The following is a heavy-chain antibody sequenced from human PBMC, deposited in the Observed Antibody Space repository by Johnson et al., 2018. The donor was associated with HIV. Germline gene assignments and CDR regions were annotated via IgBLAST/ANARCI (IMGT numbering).Heavy chain of an antibody. V-gene: IGHV3-9*01. Sequence: VQLVESGGGLVQPGRSLRLSCAASGFTFDDYAMHWVRQAPGKGLEWVSGISWNSGSIGYAESVKGRFTISRDNAKNSLYLQMNSLRAEDTALYYCAKGVGATTNDAFDIWGQGTMVTVSS. CDR2: ISWNSGSI. CDR1: GFTFDDYA. CDR3: AKGVGATTNDAFDI. J-gene: IGHJ3*02. D-gene: IGHD1-26*01.